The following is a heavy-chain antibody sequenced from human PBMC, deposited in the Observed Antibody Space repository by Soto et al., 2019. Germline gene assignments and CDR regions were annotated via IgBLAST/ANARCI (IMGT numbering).Heavy chain of an antibody. D-gene: IGHD2-2*01. CDR1: VFTCSTYA. J-gene: IGHJ4*02. CDR3: ARDRHPYSTKYYFDY. CDR2: ISGSGAYT. V-gene: IGHV3-23*01. Sequence: WWSLRLSCSASVFTCSTYAMNWFRQPPGKGLEWVSSISGSGAYTYYADSVQGRFTISRDNSKNTLNLQMNSLRAEDTAVYYCARDRHPYSTKYYFDYWGQGTLVTVSS.